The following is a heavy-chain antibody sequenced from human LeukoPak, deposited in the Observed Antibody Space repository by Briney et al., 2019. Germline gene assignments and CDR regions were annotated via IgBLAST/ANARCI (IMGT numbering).Heavy chain of an antibody. CDR2: IKQDGSEK. V-gene: IGHV3-7*01. CDR3: ARDPTYPRSTLDY. D-gene: IGHD2-2*01. J-gene: IGHJ4*02. Sequence: GGSLRLSCAASGFTFSSYWMSWVRQAPGKGLEWVANIKQDGSEKYYVDSVKGRFTISRDNAKNSLYLQMNSLRAEDTAVYYCARDPTYPRSTLDYWGQGTLVTVSS. CDR1: GFTFSSYW.